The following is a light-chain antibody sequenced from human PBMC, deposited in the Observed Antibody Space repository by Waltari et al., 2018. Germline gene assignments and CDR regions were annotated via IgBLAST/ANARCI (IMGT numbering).Light chain of an antibody. Sequence: QPALTQPRSVAGSPGQSVTISCTGTRSDVGGYNYVSWYPQHPGKAPKLMIYDVSKRPSGVPDRFSGSKSGNTASLTISGLQAEDEADYYCCSYAGSYTVVFGGGTKLTVL. CDR2: DVS. CDR1: RSDVGGYNY. V-gene: IGLV2-11*01. J-gene: IGLJ2*01. CDR3: CSYAGSYTVV.